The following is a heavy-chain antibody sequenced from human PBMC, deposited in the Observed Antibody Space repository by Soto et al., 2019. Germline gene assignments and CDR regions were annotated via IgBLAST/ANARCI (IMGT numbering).Heavy chain of an antibody. CDR3: ARLGEGSGWYRAFDY. CDR1: GYSFTSYW. V-gene: IGHV5-51*01. Sequence: GESLKISCKGSGYSFTSYWIGWVRQMPGKGLEWMGIIYPGDSDTRYSPSFQGQVTISADKSISTAYLQWSSLKASDTAMYYCARLGEGSGWYRAFDYSGQGTLVTVSS. J-gene: IGHJ4*02. CDR2: IYPGDSDT. D-gene: IGHD6-19*01.